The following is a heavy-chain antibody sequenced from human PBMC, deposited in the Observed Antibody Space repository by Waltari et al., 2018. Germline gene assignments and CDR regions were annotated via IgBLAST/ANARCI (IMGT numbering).Heavy chain of an antibody. J-gene: IGHJ4*02. Sequence: EVQLVESGGGFFQPGGSLRVSCVASGFDVSSKYMSWVRQAPGKGVEWVSVLYRDDGAFYADSVRGRFIVSRDNSRNTLDLQMNNLRAEDTAVYYCARVLRYNWNEYDYWGPGTLVTVSS. CDR2: LYRDDGA. V-gene: IGHV3-53*01. D-gene: IGHD1-20*01. CDR3: ARVLRYNWNEYDY. CDR1: GFDVSSKY.